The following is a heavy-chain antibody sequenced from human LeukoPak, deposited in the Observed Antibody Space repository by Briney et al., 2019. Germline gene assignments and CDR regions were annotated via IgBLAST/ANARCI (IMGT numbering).Heavy chain of an antibody. CDR3: AKDITRDMTYGSGPYGMDV. CDR1: GFTFRSYW. V-gene: IGHV3-7*03. CDR2: INQDVSDK. Sequence: PGGSLRLSCAASGFTFRSYWMSWVRQAPGKGLEWVANINQDVSDKKYVDSVKGRFTISRDNSKNSLYLQMNSLRTEDTALYYCAKDITRDMTYGSGPYGMDVWGQGTTVTVSS. J-gene: IGHJ6*02. D-gene: IGHD3-10*01.